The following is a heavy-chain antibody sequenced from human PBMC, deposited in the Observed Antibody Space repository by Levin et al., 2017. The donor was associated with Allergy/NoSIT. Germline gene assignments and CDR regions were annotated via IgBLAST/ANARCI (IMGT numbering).Heavy chain of an antibody. Sequence: QSGGSLRLSCAASGFTFSTYWMSWVRQAPGKGLEWVANMKPDESETHYVDSVKGRFTISRDNAKNSLYLQMNSLRAEDTALYYCARDGQWFGEFFDIWGQGTLVTVSS. CDR2: MKPDESET. V-gene: IGHV3-7*04. CDR3: ARDGQWFGEFFDI. J-gene: IGHJ3*02. CDR1: GFTFSTYW. D-gene: IGHD3-10*01.